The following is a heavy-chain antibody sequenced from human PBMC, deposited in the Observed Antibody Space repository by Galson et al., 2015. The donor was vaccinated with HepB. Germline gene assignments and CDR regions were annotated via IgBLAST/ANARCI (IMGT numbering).Heavy chain of an antibody. CDR1: GFTFSTYE. CDR2: ISSSGRTI. Sequence: SLRLSCAASGFTFSTYEMNWVRQAPGKGLEWVSFISSSGRTIYYADSVKGQFTISRDNAKNSLYLQMTSLRAEDTAVYYCARESIAVAGTTGQYFDYWGQGTLVTVSS. J-gene: IGHJ4*02. CDR3: ARESIAVAGTTGQYFDY. D-gene: IGHD6-19*01. V-gene: IGHV3-48*03.